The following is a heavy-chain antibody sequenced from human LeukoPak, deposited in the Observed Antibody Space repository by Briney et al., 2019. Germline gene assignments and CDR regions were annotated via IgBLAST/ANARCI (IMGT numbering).Heavy chain of an antibody. CDR3: AKDSSSWYGGDY. CDR2: ISGSGGST. J-gene: IGHJ4*02. Sequence: PGGSLRLSCAASGFSFSSYTMGWVRQARGKGRQWVSAISGSGGSTYYADSVKGRFTISRDNSKNTLYLQMNSLRAEDTAVYYCAKDSSSWYGGDYWGQGTLVTVSS. V-gene: IGHV3-23*01. D-gene: IGHD6-13*01. CDR1: GFSFSSYT.